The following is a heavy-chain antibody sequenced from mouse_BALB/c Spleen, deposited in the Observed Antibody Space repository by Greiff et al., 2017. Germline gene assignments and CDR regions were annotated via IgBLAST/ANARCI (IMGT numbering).Heavy chain of an antibody. D-gene: IGHD1-2*01. CDR3: ARLLRLEYAMDY. Sequence: VKLQESAAELARPGASVKMSCKASGYTFTSYTMHWVKQRPGQGLEWIGYINPSSGYTEYNQKFKDKTTLTADKSSSTAYMQLSSLTSEDSAVYYCARLLRLEYAMDYWGQGTSVTVSS. CDR2: INPSSGYT. CDR1: GYTFTSYT. J-gene: IGHJ4*01. V-gene: IGHV1-4*02.